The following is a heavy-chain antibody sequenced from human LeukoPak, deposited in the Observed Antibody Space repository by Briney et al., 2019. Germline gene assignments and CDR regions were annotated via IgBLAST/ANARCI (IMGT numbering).Heavy chain of an antibody. CDR2: IYTSGST. D-gene: IGHD3-16*02. V-gene: IGHV4-61*02. J-gene: IGHJ4*02. CDR1: GNSISSGDYY. CDR3: ARRVIVVRDFDY. Sequence: SETLSLTCTVSGNSISSGDYYWSWIRQPAGKGLEWIGRIYTSGSTTYNPSLKSRVTISVDTSKNQFSLKLSSVTAADTAVYYCARRVIVVRDFDYWGQGTLVTVSS.